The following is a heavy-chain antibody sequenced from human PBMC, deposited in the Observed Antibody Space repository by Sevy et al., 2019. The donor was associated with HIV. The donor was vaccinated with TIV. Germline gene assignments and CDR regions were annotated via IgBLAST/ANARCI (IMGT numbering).Heavy chain of an antibody. CDR2: ISSSGSTI. J-gene: IGHJ6*02. D-gene: IGHD1-26*01. V-gene: IGHV3-11*01. CDR1: GFTFSDYY. CDR3: ARDAIVGATYYYYGMDV. Sequence: GGSLRLSCAASGFTFSDYYMSWIRQAPGKGLEWVSHISSSGSTIYYADSVKGRFTISRDNAKNSLYLQMNSLRAEDTAVYYCARDAIVGATYYYYGMDVWGQGTTVTVSS.